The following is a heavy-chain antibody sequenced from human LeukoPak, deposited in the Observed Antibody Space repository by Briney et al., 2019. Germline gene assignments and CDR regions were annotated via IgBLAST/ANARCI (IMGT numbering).Heavy chain of an antibody. CDR2: IYPGDSDT. J-gene: IGHJ4*02. CDR1: GYSFTSYW. CDR3: ARHLAIVGATPVPDY. Sequence: GESLKISCKGSGYSFTSYWIGWVRQMPGKGLEWMGIIYPGDSDTRYSPSFQGQVTISADKSISTAYLQWSSLKASDTAMYYCARHLAIVGATPVPDYWGQGTLVTVSS. D-gene: IGHD1-26*01. V-gene: IGHV5-51*01.